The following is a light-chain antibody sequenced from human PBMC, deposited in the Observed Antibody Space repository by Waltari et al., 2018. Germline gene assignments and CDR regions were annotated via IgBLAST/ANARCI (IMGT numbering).Light chain of an antibody. V-gene: IGLV2-14*01. CDR3: SSYTSSSTKV. Sequence: QSALTQPASVSGSPGQSNTIPCTGPSSDVGGYNYVSWYQQHPGKAPKLMIYEVSNRPSGVSNRFSGSKSGNTASLTISGLQAEDEADYYCSSYTSSSTKVFGGGTKLTVL. CDR2: EVS. J-gene: IGLJ3*02. CDR1: SSDVGGYNY.